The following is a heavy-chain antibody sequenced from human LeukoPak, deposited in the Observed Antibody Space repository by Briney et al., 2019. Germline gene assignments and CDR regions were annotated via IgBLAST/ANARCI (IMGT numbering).Heavy chain of an antibody. CDR1: GGSISSSSYS. J-gene: IGHJ4*02. CDR3: ARYPASQWLGDYFDY. CDR2: IYYSGST. Sequence: PSETLSLTCTVSGGSISSSSYSWGWIRQPPGKGLEWIGSIYYSGSTNYNPSLKSRVTISVDTSRNQFSLKLSSVTAADTAVYYCARYPASQWLGDYFDYWGQGTLVTVSS. D-gene: IGHD6-19*01. V-gene: IGHV4-39*01.